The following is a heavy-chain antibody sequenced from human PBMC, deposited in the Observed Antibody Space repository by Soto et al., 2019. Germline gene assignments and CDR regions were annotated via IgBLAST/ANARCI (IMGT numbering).Heavy chain of an antibody. J-gene: IGHJ4*02. D-gene: IGHD2-2*01. V-gene: IGHV1-46*01. Sequence: ASVKVSCKASGYTFTTYYMHWVRQAPGQGLEWMGIISPDGGSTSYAQKFQGRVTMTRDTSTSTVYMELSSLRSDDTALYFCARDTSNYFDFWGQGTPVTVSS. CDR2: ISPDGGST. CDR1: GYTFTTYY. CDR3: ARDTSNYFDF.